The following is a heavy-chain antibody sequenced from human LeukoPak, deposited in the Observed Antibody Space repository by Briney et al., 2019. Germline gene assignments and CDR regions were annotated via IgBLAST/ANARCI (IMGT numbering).Heavy chain of an antibody. J-gene: IGHJ6*03. CDR3: ARLTEDWNYSGLAYYYYYYMDV. CDR1: GFTFSSYW. CDR2: INSDGSST. Sequence: GGSLRLSCAASGFTFSSYWMHWLRQAPGKGLMWVSRINSDGSSTNYADSVKGRFTISRDNAKNTLYLQMSSLRAEDTAVYYCARLTEDWNYSGLAYYYYYYMDVWGKGTTVTVSS. D-gene: IGHD1-7*01. V-gene: IGHV3-74*01.